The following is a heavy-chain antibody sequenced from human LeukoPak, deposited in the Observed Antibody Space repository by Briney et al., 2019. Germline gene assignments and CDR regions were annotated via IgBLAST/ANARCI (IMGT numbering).Heavy chain of an antibody. Sequence: SQTLSLTCAISGDSVSSNSAAWNWIRQSPSRGLEWLGRTYYRSKWYNDYAVSVKSRITINPDTSKNQFSLQLNSVTPEDTAVYYCARRGSYYYDSSGYYYTYVFFDYWGQGTLVTVSS. CDR1: GDSVSSNSAA. D-gene: IGHD3-22*01. CDR2: TYYRSKWYN. CDR3: ARRGSYYYDSSGYYYTYVFFDY. J-gene: IGHJ4*02. V-gene: IGHV6-1*01.